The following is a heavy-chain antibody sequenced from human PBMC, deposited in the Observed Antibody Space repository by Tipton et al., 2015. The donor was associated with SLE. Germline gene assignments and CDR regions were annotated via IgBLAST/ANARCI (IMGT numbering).Heavy chain of an antibody. V-gene: IGHV3-23*01. CDR1: GFTFSDYY. CDR2: VTGFGGTI. Sequence: GSLRLSCAASGFTFSDYYMSWIRQAPGKGLEWVSVVTGFGGTIAYADSMKGRFTISRDNSKNTLYLQLNSPRAEDTAVYYCVKWASVAAPWSVSWGQGTLVSVSS. CDR3: VKWASVAAPWSVS. D-gene: IGHD6-6*01. J-gene: IGHJ5*02.